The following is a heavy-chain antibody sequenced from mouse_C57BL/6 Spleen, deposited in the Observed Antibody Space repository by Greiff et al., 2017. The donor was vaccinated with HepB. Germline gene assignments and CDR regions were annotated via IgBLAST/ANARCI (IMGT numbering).Heavy chain of an antibody. CDR1: GFTFSSYG. D-gene: IGHD2-5*01. CDR3: ARQEYSTDY. Sequence: EVQLVESGGDLVKPGGSLKLSCAASGFTFSSYGMSWVRQTPDKRLEWVATISSGGSYTYYPDSVKGRFTISRDNAKNTLYLQMSSLKSEDTAMYYCARQEYSTDYWGQGTTLTVSS. CDR2: ISSGGSYT. V-gene: IGHV5-6*01. J-gene: IGHJ2*01.